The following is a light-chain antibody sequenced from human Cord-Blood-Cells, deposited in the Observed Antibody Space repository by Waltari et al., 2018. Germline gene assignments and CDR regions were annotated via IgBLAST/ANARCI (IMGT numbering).Light chain of an antibody. V-gene: IGKV1-6*01. J-gene: IGKJ2*01. CDR3: LQDYNYPYT. Sequence: AIQMTQSPSSLSASVGDRVTITCRASQGIRNDLGWYQQKPGKAPKPLIYGAFSLQSGVPSMFIGKGSGTDFTLTISSLQPEDFATYYCLQDYNYPYTFGQGTKLEIK. CDR2: GAF. CDR1: QGIRND.